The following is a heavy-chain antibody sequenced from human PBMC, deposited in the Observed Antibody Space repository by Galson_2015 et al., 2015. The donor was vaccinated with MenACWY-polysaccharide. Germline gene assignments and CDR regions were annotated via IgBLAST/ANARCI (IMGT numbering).Heavy chain of an antibody. CDR2: INTNTGNP. Sequence: SVKVSCKAAGYTFTNSAINWVRQAPGQGLEWMGWINTNTGNPTYAQGFTGRFVFSLDTSVNTTYLQVSSLKAEDTAVYYCARAGITMPNSRDAFDIWGQGTLVTVSS. D-gene: IGHD3-10*01. CDR3: ARAGITMPNSRDAFDI. V-gene: IGHV7-4-1*02. CDR1: GYTFTNSA. J-gene: IGHJ3*02.